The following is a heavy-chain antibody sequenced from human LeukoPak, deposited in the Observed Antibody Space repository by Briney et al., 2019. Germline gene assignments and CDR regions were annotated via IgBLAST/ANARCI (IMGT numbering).Heavy chain of an antibody. V-gene: IGHV4-4*07. Sequence: SETLSLTCTVSGGSINSYFWSWIRQPAGKGLEWIGRIYASGSTNYNPSLKSRVTMSVDTSKNQFSLKLSSVTAADTAVYYCAREGLSGSSGDFDYWGQGTLVTVSS. CDR2: IYASGST. D-gene: IGHD1-26*01. CDR3: AREGLSGSSGDFDY. CDR1: GGSINSYF. J-gene: IGHJ4*02.